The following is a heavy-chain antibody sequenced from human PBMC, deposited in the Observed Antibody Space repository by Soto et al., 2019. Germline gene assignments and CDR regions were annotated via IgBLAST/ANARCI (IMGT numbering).Heavy chain of an antibody. CDR1: GFSFESYG. J-gene: IGHJ6*02. CDR3: AKESVEATYSYYGMDV. Sequence: GGSLRLSCGGSGFSFESYGMHWVRQAPGKGLEWVATVSFDSKNKYYIDSVEGRFTISRDNSKKMLSLQMTSLRHEDTAVYYCAKESVEATYSYYGMDVWGPGTTVTVSS. D-gene: IGHD1-26*01. CDR2: VSFDSKNK. V-gene: IGHV3-30*18.